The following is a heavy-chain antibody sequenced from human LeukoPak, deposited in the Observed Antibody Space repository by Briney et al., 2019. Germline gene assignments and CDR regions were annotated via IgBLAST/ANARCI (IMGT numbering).Heavy chain of an antibody. V-gene: IGHV1-2*02. J-gene: IGHJ3*02. CDR2: INSNRGCT. CDR3: ARDHGDDAFDI. Sequence: GASVKVSCKASGYTFTNYYIHWVRQAPGQGLEWMGWINSNRGCTNYAQKFQGRVTMTRDTSISTAYMELRSVRSDDTAVYYCARDHGDDAFDIWGPGTVVTVSS. D-gene: IGHD3-3*01. CDR1: GYTFTNYY.